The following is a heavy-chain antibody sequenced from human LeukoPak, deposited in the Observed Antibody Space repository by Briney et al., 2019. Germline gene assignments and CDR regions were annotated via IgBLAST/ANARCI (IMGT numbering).Heavy chain of an antibody. CDR1: GFSFTSYW. CDR3: ARFWTGYSDY. D-gene: IGHD3/OR15-3a*01. Sequence: GESLKIFCKGSGFSFTSYWFSWVRQMPGKGLEWMGLIYPADSDTRYSPSFQGQVTISADRSISTAYLQWSSLKASDTAMYYCARFWTGYSDYWGQGTLVTVSS. CDR2: IYPADSDT. J-gene: IGHJ4*02. V-gene: IGHV5-51*01.